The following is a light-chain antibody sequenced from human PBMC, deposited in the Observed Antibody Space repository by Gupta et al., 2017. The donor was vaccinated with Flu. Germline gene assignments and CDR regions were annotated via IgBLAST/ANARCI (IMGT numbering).Light chain of an antibody. V-gene: IGKV1-27*01. CDR1: QGISNY. CDR3: QKYNSAPLGIT. J-gene: IGKJ5*01. CDR2: AAS. Sequence: DIQMTQSPSSLSASVGDRVTITCRASQGISNYLAWYQQKPGKVPKLLIYAASTLQSGVPSRFSGSGSGTDFTLTISSLQPEDVATYYCQKYNSAPLGITFGQGTRLEIK.